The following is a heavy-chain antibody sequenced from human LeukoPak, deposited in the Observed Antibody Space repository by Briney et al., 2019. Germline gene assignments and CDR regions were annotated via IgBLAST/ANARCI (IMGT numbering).Heavy chain of an antibody. CDR3: ARAFYGDYYYYYYMDV. CDR1: GYTFTSYD. D-gene: IGHD4-17*01. J-gene: IGHJ6*03. CDR2: MNPNSGNT. V-gene: IGHV1-8*01. Sequence: ASVKVSCKASGYTFTSYDINWVRQATGQGLEWMGWMNPNSGNTGYAQKFQGRVTMTRNTSISTAYMELSSLRSEDTAVYYCARAFYGDYYYYYYMDVWGKGTTVTVSS.